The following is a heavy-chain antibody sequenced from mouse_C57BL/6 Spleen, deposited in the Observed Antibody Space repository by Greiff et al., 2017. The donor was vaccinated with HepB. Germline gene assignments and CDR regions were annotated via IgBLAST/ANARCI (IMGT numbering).Heavy chain of an antibody. CDR1: GYTFTDYE. J-gene: IGHJ3*01. Sequence: VLLVESGAELVRPGASVTLSCKASGYTFTDYEMHWVKQTPVHGLEWIGAIDPETGGTAYNQKFKGKARLTADKTSSTAYMELRSLTSEDSAVYYCTRYGYAFAYWGQGTLVTVSA. D-gene: IGHD2-2*01. V-gene: IGHV1-15*01. CDR2: IDPETGGT. CDR3: TRYGYAFAY.